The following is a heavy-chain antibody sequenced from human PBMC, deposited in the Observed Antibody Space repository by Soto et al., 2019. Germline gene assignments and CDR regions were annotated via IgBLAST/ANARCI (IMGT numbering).Heavy chain of an antibody. J-gene: IGHJ4*02. CDR3: ARGGGGGHYVWGSYRYQGSDY. Sequence: SETLSLTCAVYGGSFSGYYWSWIRQPPGKGLEWIGEINHSGSTNYNPSLKSRVTISVDTSKNQFSLKLSSVTAADTAVYYCARGGGGGHYVWGSYRYQGSDYWGQGTLVTVSS. CDR1: GGSFSGYY. V-gene: IGHV4-34*01. CDR2: INHSGST. D-gene: IGHD3-16*02.